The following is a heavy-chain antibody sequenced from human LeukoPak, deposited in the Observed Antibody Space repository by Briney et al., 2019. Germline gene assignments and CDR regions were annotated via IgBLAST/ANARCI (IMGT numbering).Heavy chain of an antibody. CDR1: GFTVSSNY. J-gene: IGHJ4*02. Sequence: PGGSLRLSCAASGFTVSSNYMSWVRQVPGKGLEWVSVIYSGGSTYYADSVKGRFTISRDNAKNSLYLQMNSLRAEDTAVYYCVRGFYDVLTAYYGAERFWGQGTLVTVSS. V-gene: IGHV3-66*01. D-gene: IGHD3-9*01. CDR3: VRGFYDVLTAYYGAERF. CDR2: IYSGGST.